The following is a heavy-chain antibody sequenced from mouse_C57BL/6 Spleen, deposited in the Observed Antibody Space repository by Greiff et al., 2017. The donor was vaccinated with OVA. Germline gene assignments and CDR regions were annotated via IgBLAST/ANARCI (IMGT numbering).Heavy chain of an antibody. CDR3: VRIYDYSDGYYAMDY. CDR1: GFSFNTYA. D-gene: IGHD2-4*01. J-gene: IGHJ4*01. V-gene: IGHV10-1*01. Sequence: EVKLQESGGGLVQPKGSLKLSCAASGFSFNTYAMNWVRQAPGKGLEWVARIRSKNNNYATYYADSVKDRFTISSDDSESMLYLQMHNLKTEDTAMYYCVRIYDYSDGYYAMDYWGQGTSVTVSS. CDR2: IRSKNNNYAT.